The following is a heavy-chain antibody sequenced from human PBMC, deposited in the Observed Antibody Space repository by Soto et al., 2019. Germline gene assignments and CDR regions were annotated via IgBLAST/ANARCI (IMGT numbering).Heavy chain of an antibody. CDR3: ASGYCSSTSCPWDY. CDR1: GYTFTSYG. Sequence: EASVKVSCKASGYTFTSYGISWVRQAPGQGLEWMGWISAYNGNTNYAQKLQGRVTMTTDTSTSTAYMELRSLRSDDTAVYYCASGYCSSTSCPWDYWGQGTLVTVSS. V-gene: IGHV1-18*01. CDR2: ISAYNGNT. D-gene: IGHD2-2*03. J-gene: IGHJ4*02.